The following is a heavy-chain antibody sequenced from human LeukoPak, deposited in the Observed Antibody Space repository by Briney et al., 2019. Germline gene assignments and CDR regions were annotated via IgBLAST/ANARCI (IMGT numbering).Heavy chain of an antibody. Sequence: SGGTLRLSCAASGFTFSSYEMNWVRQAPGNGLEGVSNISSSGDIIYYADSVKGRFTISRDSATDSLYLQMNSLRAEDTAVYYCARGVRIRLYQHWGQGTLVTVSS. CDR3: ARGVRIRLYQH. CDR1: GFTFSSYE. CDR2: ISSSGDII. J-gene: IGHJ1*01. D-gene: IGHD3-10*01. V-gene: IGHV3-48*03.